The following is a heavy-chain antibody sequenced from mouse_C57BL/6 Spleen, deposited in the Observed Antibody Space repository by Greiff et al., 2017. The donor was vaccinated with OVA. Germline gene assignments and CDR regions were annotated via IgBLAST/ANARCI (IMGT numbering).Heavy chain of an antibody. CDR3: ARESPYYSNYVFDY. V-gene: IGHV1-52*01. J-gene: IGHJ2*01. Sequence: QVQLQQPGAELVRPGSSVKLSCKASGYTFTSYWMHWVKQRPIQGLEWIGNIDPSDSETHYNQKFKDKATLTVDKSSSTAYMQLSSLTSEDSAVYYCARESPYYSNYVFDYWGKGTTLTVSS. CDR1: GYTFTSYW. D-gene: IGHD2-5*01. CDR2: IDPSDSET.